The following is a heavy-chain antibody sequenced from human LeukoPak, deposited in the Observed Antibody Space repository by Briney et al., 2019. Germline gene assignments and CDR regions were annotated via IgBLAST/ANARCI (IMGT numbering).Heavy chain of an antibody. CDR3: AKDNYGGVYAS. J-gene: IGHJ5*02. D-gene: IGHD3-16*01. CDR1: GFTFRNFG. Sequence: PGGSLRLSCAASGFTFRNFGMSWIRQAPGKGLEWVAHISDVVSHTFYADSAKGRFIISRYNSNNRVFLQMNSLRPEDTALYYCAKDNYGGVYASWGQGTLVTVSS. V-gene: IGHV3-23*01. CDR2: ISDVVSHT.